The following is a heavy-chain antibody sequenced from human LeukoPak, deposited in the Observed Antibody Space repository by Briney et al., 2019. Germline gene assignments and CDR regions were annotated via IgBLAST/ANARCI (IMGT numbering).Heavy chain of an antibody. Sequence: GGSLRLSCAASGFTFSSYAIHLVRQAPGKGLEWVAVISFDGSNKYYADSVKGRFTISRDNSKNTLYLQMNSLRAEDTAVYYCAKMGGLQRAFDYWGQGSLVTVSS. CDR3: AKMGGLQRAFDY. J-gene: IGHJ4*02. CDR1: GFTFSSYA. D-gene: IGHD5-24*01. CDR2: ISFDGSNK. V-gene: IGHV3-30-3*02.